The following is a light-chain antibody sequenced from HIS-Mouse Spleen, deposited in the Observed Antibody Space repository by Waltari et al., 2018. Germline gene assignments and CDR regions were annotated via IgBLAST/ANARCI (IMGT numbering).Light chain of an antibody. CDR2: DDR. CDR1: NIGSKS. Sequence: SYVLTPPPSVSVAPGKTARITCGGKNIGSKSVHWFQQKPGQSPVLAVYDDRDRPSGVPERFSGSNSGNTATLTISRVEAGDEADYYCQVWDSSSDHVVFGGGTKLTVL. CDR3: QVWDSSSDHVV. J-gene: IGLJ2*01. V-gene: IGLV3-21*03.